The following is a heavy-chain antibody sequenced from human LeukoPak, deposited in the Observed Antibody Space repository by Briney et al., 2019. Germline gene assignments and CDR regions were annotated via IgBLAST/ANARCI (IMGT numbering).Heavy chain of an antibody. CDR3: AGESPAYYYNY. J-gene: IGHJ4*02. CDR2: SSGSGGAP. D-gene: IGHD3-22*01. CDR1: GFTFSAYA. Sequence: GGSLRLSCSASGFTFSAYAMYWVRQAPGKGLEWVSTSSGSGGAPYYADSVKGRFTISRDTSKNTLCLQMNSLRAEDTAVYYCAGESPAYYYNYWGQGTLVTVSS. V-gene: IGHV3-23*01.